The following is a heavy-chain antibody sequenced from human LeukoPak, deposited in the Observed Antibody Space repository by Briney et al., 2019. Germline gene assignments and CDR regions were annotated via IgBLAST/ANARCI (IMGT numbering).Heavy chain of an antibody. CDR1: GGSFSGYY. V-gene: IGHV4-34*01. Sequence: LETLSLTCAVYGGSFSGYYWSWIRQPPGKGLEWIGEINHSGSTNYNPSLKSRVTISVGTSKNQFSLKLSSVTAADTAVYYCASYRGAFFQHWGQGTLVTVSS. J-gene: IGHJ1*01. D-gene: IGHD4-23*01. CDR2: INHSGST. CDR3: ASYRGAFFQH.